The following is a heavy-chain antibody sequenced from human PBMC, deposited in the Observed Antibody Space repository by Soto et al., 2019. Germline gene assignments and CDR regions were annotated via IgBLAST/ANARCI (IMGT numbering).Heavy chain of an antibody. D-gene: IGHD2-15*01. J-gene: IGHJ3*02. CDR2: IVPIFNTP. V-gene: IGHV1-69*12. Sequence: QVQLVQSGAEVKKPGSSVKVSCKASGGALSSYTINWVRQAPGQGLEWMGGIVPIFNTPNYAQKFRGRLTIIADDSTSTASMELRSLRSVDTAVYYCASHPWNRGGFQAFEIWGQGTMITVSS. CDR3: ASHPWNRGGFQAFEI. CDR1: GGALSSYT.